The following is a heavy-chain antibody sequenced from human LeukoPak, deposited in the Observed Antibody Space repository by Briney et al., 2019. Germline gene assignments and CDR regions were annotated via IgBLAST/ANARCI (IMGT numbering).Heavy chain of an antibody. CDR1: GYTFTAYY. Sequence: ASVKVSCKASGYTFTAYYIHWVRQVPGQGLEWMGWINPHSGATTYAQKFQGRVTVTRDTSISTASMELSRLRSDDTAVYYCARLYCSGDTCFLGFDYWGQGTLVTVSS. J-gene: IGHJ4*02. D-gene: IGHD2-15*01. CDR2: INPHSGAT. V-gene: IGHV1-2*02. CDR3: ARLYCSGDTCFLGFDY.